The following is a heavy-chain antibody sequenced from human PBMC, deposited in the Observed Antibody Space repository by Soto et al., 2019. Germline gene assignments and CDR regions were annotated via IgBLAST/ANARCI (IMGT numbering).Heavy chain of an antibody. V-gene: IGHV3-23*01. CDR3: PKLSLSGSVAYGGPFDY. Sequence: GGSLRLSCAASGFTFSSYAMSWVRQAPGKGLEWVSAISGSGGSTYYADSVKGRFTISRDTSKNTLYLQMNSLRAQDPAVYYCPKLSLSGSVAYGGPFDYWGQGTLVTVSS. D-gene: IGHD5-12*01. CDR2: ISGSGGST. CDR1: GFTFSSYA. J-gene: IGHJ4*02.